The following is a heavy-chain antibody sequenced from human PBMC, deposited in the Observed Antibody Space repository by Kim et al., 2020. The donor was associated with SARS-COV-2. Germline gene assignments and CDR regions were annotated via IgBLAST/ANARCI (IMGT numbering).Heavy chain of an antibody. D-gene: IGHD3-10*01. J-gene: IGHJ6*02. Sequence: GGSLRLSCAASGFTVSSNYMSWVRQAPGKGLEWVSVIYSGGSTYYADSVKGRFTISRDNSKNTLYLQMNSLRAEDTAVYYCASPRSGSYAGGMDVWGQGTTVTVSS. CDR3: ASPRSGSYAGGMDV. V-gene: IGHV3-53*01. CDR2: IYSGGST. CDR1: GFTVSSNY.